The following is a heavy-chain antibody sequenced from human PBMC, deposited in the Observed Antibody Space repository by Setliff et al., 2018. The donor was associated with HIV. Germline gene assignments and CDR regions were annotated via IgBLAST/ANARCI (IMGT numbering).Heavy chain of an antibody. V-gene: IGHV1-8*02. Sequence: GASVKVSCKTSGDTFTSYDIHWLRRATGQGLEWMGWMNPNTGVSGYALKFQARVTMTRDTSISTAYMELSSLTSEDTAVYYCARGKGVGGVVITGGLDVWGKGTTVTVSS. CDR2: MNPNTGVS. D-gene: IGHD3-10*01. CDR1: GDTFTSYD. CDR3: ARGKGVGGVVITGGLDV. J-gene: IGHJ6*04.